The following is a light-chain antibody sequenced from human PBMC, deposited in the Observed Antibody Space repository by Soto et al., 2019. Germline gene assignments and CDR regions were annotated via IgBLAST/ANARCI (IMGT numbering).Light chain of an antibody. J-gene: IGKJ1*01. CDR1: HSVSSN. V-gene: IGKV3-15*01. Sequence: EIVLTQSPATLSVSPGEGATLSCRASHSVSSNLAWYQQKPGQAPRLLLYGASTRATGISARFSGSGSGTEFTLTISSLQSEDFAVYYCQQYNNWPTWTFGQGTKVDIK. CDR2: GAS. CDR3: QQYNNWPTWT.